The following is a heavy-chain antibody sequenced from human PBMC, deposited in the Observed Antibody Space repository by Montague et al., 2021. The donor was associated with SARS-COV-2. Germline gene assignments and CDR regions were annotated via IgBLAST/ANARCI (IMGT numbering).Heavy chain of an antibody. J-gene: IGHJ3*02. CDR2: IDNSGST. CDR3: ARHGGNDAFDI. D-gene: IGHD4-23*01. Sequence: SETLSLTRTVSGGSIGAYYWGWIRQPPGKGLEWIGYIDNSGSTNXNPSLESRVTMSVDTSKNQFSLKLNSVTAADTAVYYCARHGGNDAFDIWGRGTMVTVSS. V-gene: IGHV4-59*01. CDR1: GGSIGAYY.